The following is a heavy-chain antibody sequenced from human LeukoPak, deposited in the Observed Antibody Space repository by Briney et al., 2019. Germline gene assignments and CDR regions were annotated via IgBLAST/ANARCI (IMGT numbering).Heavy chain of an antibody. CDR1: GFTFSSYW. CDR2: IKQDGSEK. Sequence: GGSLRFSCAASGFTFSSYWMSWVRQAPGKGLEWVANIKQDGSEKYYVDSVKGRFTISRDNAKNSLYLQMNSLRAEDTAVYYCARVYCGGDCYAYSFDIWGQGTMVTVSS. D-gene: IGHD2-21*02. CDR3: ARVYCGGDCYAYSFDI. J-gene: IGHJ3*02. V-gene: IGHV3-7*03.